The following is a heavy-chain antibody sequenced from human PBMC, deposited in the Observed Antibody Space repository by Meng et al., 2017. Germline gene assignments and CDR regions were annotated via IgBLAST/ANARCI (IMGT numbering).Heavy chain of an antibody. CDR2: ISYDGSNK. CDR3: ASMGY. D-gene: IGHD3-10*01. V-gene: IGHV3-30*01. CDR1: GFTFSSYA. Sequence: QVQRVGSGGGVAPPGRSLRLSCAASGFTFSSYAMHWVRQAPGKGLEWVAVISYDGSNKYYADSVKGRFTISRDNSKNTLYLQMNSLRAEDTAVYYCASMGYWGQGTLVTVSS. J-gene: IGHJ4*02.